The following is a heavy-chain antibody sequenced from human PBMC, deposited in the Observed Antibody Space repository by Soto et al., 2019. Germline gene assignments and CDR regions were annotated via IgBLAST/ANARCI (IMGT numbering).Heavy chain of an antibody. CDR3: ERGKYSSGRYSHYYYYGMYV. CDR2: ISYDGSNK. J-gene: IGHJ6*02. V-gene: IGHV3-30-3*01. D-gene: IGHD6-19*01. Sequence: PGGSLRLSCAASGFTFSSYAMHWVRQAPGKGLEWVAVISYDGSNKYYADPVKGRFTISRDNSKNTLYLQMNSLRAEDTAVYYCERGKYSSGRYSHYYYYGMYVWSQGATVTVS. CDR1: GFTFSSYA.